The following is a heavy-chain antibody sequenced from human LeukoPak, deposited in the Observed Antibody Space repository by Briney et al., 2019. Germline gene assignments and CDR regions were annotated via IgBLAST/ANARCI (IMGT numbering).Heavy chain of an antibody. V-gene: IGHV1-18*01. CDR3: ARVVVVVPAAPETYYFES. CDR2: IIAYNGDT. D-gene: IGHD2-2*01. J-gene: IGHJ4*02. CDR1: GYIFTNYG. Sequence: ASVKVSCKASGYIFTNYGISWVRQAPGQGLEWIGWIIAYNGDTKYPQRFQGRVTMTTDTTTNTAGMELRSLRSDDTAVYYCARVVVVVPAAPETYYFESWGQGTLVTVSS.